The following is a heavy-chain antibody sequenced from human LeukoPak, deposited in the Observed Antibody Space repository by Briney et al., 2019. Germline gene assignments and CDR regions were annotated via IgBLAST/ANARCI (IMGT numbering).Heavy chain of an antibody. Sequence: GGSLRLSCAASGFTFGNHGMHWVRQAPGKGLEWVALITFDGSHKYYADSVKGRFTISRDNSKSTVYLQMNSLRAEDTAVYYCARDRDDAFDIWGQGTMVTVSS. CDR3: ARDRDDAFDI. V-gene: IGHV3-33*01. J-gene: IGHJ3*02. CDR2: ITFDGSHK. CDR1: GFTFGNHG.